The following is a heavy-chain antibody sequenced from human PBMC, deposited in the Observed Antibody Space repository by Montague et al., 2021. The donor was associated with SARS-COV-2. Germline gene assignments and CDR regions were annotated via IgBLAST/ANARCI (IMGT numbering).Heavy chain of an antibody. CDR3: ASRGAGWFGSNPERFDH. V-gene: IGHV4-4*02. CDR2: IYHSGST. J-gene: IGHJ4*02. CDR1: GGSISSSNW. D-gene: IGHD3-10*01. Sequence: SETLSLTCAVSGGSISSSNWWSWVRQPPGKGLEWIGEIYHSGSTKYNPSPKSRVTISVGKSKNQFSLKLSSVTAADTAVYYCASRGAGWFGSNPERFDHWGQGTLVTVSS.